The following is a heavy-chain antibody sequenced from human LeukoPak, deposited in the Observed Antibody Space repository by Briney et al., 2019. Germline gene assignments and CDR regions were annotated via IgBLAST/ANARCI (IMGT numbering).Heavy chain of an antibody. Sequence: PGGSLRLSCGASGFIFSNYPMNWVRQSPGKGLECVSSICGSGDNTYYADSVKGRFTISRDNSKNTLYLQMNDLRAEDTALYYCVKGGPSSMTNVWGKGTTVTVSS. CDR2: ICGSGDNT. V-gene: IGHV3-23*01. J-gene: IGHJ6*04. CDR3: VKGGPSSMTNV. CDR1: GFIFSNYP. D-gene: IGHD3-3*02.